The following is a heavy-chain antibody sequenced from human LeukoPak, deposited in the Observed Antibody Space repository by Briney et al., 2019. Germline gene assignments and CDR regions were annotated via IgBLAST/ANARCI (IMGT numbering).Heavy chain of an antibody. J-gene: IGHJ4*02. V-gene: IGHV4-59*01. CDR2: IYYSGST. Sequence: SETLSLTCTVSGASISSYYWSWIRQPPGKGLEWIGYIYYSGSTNYNPSLKSRVTISVDTSKNQFSLKLSSVTAADTAFYYCARSTNWKFDYWGQGTLVTVSS. CDR1: GASISSYY. CDR3: ARSTNWKFDY. D-gene: IGHD1-20*01.